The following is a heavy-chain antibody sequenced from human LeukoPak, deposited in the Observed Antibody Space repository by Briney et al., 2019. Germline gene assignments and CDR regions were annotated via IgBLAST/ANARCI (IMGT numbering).Heavy chain of an antibody. CDR1: GGSFSGYY. V-gene: IGHV4-34*01. J-gene: IGHJ4*02. CDR3: ARVYYDSSGYHFDY. CDR2: INHSGST. Sequence: KPSETLSLTCAVYGGSFSGYYWSWIRQPPGKGLEWIGEINHSGSTNYNPSLKSRVTISVDASKNQFSLKLSSVPAADTAVYYCARVYYDSSGYHFDYWGQGTLVTVSS. D-gene: IGHD3-22*01.